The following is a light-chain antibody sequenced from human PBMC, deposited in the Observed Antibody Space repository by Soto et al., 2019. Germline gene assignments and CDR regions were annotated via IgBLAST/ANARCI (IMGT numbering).Light chain of an antibody. CDR2: EGS. CDR3: CSYAGSSTWV. J-gene: IGLJ3*02. V-gene: IGLV2-23*01. Sequence: QSALTQPASVSGSPGQSITISCTGTSSDVGSYNFVSWYQQHLGKAPKLMIYEGSERPSGVSNRFSGSKSGNTASLTISGLQAEDEADYYCCSYAGSSTWVFGGGTKLTVL. CDR1: SSDVGSYNF.